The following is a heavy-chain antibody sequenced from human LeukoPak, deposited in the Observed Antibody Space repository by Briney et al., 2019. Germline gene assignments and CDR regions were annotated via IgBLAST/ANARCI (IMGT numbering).Heavy chain of an antibody. V-gene: IGHV3-23*01. CDR1: GFIFSSYA. D-gene: IGHD3-3*02. J-gene: IGHJ6*03. CDR3: AKPLAEVYYYYYYMDV. Sequence: PGGSLRLSCAASGFIFSSYAMSWVRQAPGKGLEWVSDISGSGGSTYYADSVKGRFTISRDNSKNTLYLQMNSLRAEDTAVYYCAKPLAEVYYYYYYMDVWGKGTTVTVSS. CDR2: ISGSGGST.